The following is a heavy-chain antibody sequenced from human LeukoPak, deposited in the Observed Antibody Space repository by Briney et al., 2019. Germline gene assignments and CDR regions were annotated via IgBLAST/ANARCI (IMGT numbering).Heavy chain of an antibody. D-gene: IGHD3-10*01. Sequence: SGPGLVKPSETLTLACFLSGDSFSTGYWGWIRQPPGKGLEWIGHIYYSGTTNDNPPLESRVTVSVDTSKKYCSLKLTSVTAADTAVYFCARGGPAGLFDSWGQRHLVTVSS. J-gene: IGHJ4*02. V-gene: IGHV4-59*01. CDR1: GDSFSTGY. CDR2: IYYSGTT. CDR3: ARGGPAGLFDS.